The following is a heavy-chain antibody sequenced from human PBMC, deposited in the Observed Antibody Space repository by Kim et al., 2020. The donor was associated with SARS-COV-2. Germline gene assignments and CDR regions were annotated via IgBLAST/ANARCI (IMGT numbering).Heavy chain of an antibody. CDR1: GFTFSRYW. D-gene: IGHD2-21*02. V-gene: IGHV3-7*01. Sequence: GGSLRLSCAASGFTFSRYWMSWVRQAPGKGLEWVANIKQDGSEKYYVDSVKGRFTISRDNAKNSLYLQMNSLRDEDTAVYYCAREGCSDCLRPKNYFDYWGQGTLVTVSS. CDR2: IKQDGSEK. CDR3: AREGCSDCLRPKNYFDY. J-gene: IGHJ4*02.